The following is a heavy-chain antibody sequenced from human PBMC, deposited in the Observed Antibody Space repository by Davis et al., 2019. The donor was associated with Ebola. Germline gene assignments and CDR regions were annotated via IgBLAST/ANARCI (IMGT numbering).Heavy chain of an antibody. CDR3: ARDSLRYSAAYGGWLDP. V-gene: IGHV3-9*01. Sequence: SLKISCVGSGFTFDDYAMHWVRQVPGKGLEWVSSISWNSDSVGYVDSVKDRFTISKDNAKNTLYLQMNSLRADDTAMYYCARDSLRYSAAYGGWLDPWGQGTLVIVSS. CDR1: GFTFDDYA. J-gene: IGHJ5*02. CDR2: ISWNSDSV. D-gene: IGHD5-18*01.